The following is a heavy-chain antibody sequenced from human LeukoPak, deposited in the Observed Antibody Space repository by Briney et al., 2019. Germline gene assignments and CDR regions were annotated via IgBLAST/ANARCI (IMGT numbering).Heavy chain of an antibody. Sequence: SETLSLTCTVSGGSISSYYRSWIRQPPGKGLEWIGYIYYSGSTNYNPSLKSRVTISVDTSKNQFSLKLRSVTAADTAVYYCARVTGYVIEDYFDYWGQGTLVTVSS. CDR1: GGSISSYY. J-gene: IGHJ4*02. CDR2: IYYSGST. CDR3: ARVTGYVIEDYFDY. D-gene: IGHD3-22*01. V-gene: IGHV4-59*01.